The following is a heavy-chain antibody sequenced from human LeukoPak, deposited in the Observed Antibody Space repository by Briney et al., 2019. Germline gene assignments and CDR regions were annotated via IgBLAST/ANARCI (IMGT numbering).Heavy chain of an antibody. D-gene: IGHD3-10*01. Sequence: PGGSLRLSCAASGFTFSSYSMKWVRPAPGKGLGGVSYISSSSSTIYYADSVKGRFTISRDNAKNSLYLQMNSLRAEDTAVYYCARAAVRGVFDYWGQGTLVTVSS. J-gene: IGHJ4*02. CDR3: ARAAVRGVFDY. CDR2: ISSSSSTI. V-gene: IGHV3-48*01. CDR1: GFTFSSYS.